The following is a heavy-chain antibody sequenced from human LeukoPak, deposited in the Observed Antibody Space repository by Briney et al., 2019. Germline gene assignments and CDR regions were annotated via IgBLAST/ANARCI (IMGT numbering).Heavy chain of an antibody. V-gene: IGHV3-21*01. CDR3: ARLGDHDIIDY. CDR1: GFTFSSYS. Sequence: GGSLRLSCAASGFTFSSYSMNWVRQAPGKGLEWVSSISSSSSYIYYADSVKGRFTISRDNAKNSLYLQMNSLRAEDTAVYYCARLGDHDIIDYWGQGTLVTVSS. J-gene: IGHJ4*02. CDR2: ISSSSSYI. D-gene: IGHD2-21*02.